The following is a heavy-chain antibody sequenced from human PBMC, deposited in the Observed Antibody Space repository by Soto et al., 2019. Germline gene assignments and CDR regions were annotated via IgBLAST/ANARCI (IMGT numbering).Heavy chain of an antibody. Sequence: GGSLRLSCAASGFTFSSYAMSWVRQAPGKGLEWVSAISGSGGSTYYADSVKGRFTISRDNSKNTLYLQMNSLRAEDTAVYYCAKASGYDPCHHYGMDVWGQGTTVTVSS. D-gene: IGHD5-12*01. V-gene: IGHV3-23*01. CDR3: AKASGYDPCHHYGMDV. J-gene: IGHJ6*02. CDR1: GFTFSSYA. CDR2: ISGSGGST.